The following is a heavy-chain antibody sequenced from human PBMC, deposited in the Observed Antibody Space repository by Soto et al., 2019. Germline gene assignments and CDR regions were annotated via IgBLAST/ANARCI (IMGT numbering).Heavy chain of an antibody. V-gene: IGHV4-39*01. D-gene: IGHD2-15*01. CDR1: GGSISSSSYY. CDR2: IYYSGST. Sequence: QLQLQESGPGLVKPSETLSLTCTVSGGSISSSSYYWGWLRQPPGKGLEWIGSIYYSGSTYYNPSLNSRVTISVDTSKNQFSLKLSSVTAADTAVYYCARHTPAISISDHWGQGTLVTVSS. J-gene: IGHJ4*02. CDR3: ARHTPAISISDH.